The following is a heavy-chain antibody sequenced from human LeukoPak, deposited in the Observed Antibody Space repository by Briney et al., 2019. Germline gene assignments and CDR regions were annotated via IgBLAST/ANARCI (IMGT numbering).Heavy chain of an antibody. J-gene: IGHJ4*02. V-gene: IGHV4-39*01. Sequence: SETLSLTCTVSGGSISSSSYYWGWIRQPPGKGLEWIGSIYYSGSTYYSPSLKSRVTISVDTSKNQFSLKLSSVTAADTAVYYCARQVRDSSPGLYFDYWGQGTLVTVSS. CDR2: IYYSGST. D-gene: IGHD3-22*01. CDR3: ARQVRDSSPGLYFDY. CDR1: GGSISSSSYY.